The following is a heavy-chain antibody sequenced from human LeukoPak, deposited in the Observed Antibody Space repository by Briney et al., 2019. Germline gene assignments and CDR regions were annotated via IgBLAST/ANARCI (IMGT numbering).Heavy chain of an antibody. Sequence: PGGSLRLSCAASGFTFSSYGMSWVRQAPGKGLEWVSAISGSGGSTYYTDSVKGRFTISRDNSKNTLYLQMNSLRAEDTAVYYCAKSLDLWFGDFSEDEDAFDIWGQGTMVTVSS. CDR3: AKSLDLWFGDFSEDEDAFDI. CDR1: GFTFSSYG. D-gene: IGHD3-10*01. CDR2: ISGSGGST. J-gene: IGHJ3*02. V-gene: IGHV3-23*01.